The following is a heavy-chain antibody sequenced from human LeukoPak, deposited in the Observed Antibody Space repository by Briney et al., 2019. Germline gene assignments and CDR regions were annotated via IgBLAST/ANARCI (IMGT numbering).Heavy chain of an antibody. CDR3: AVGPISSSWYYFDY. D-gene: IGHD6-13*01. Sequence: SETLPLTCTVSGGSISNYYWSWIRQPPGKGLEWIGYIYYSGSTNYNPSLKSRVTISVDTSKNQFSLKLSSVTAADTAVYYCAVGPISSSWYYFDYWGQGTLVTVSS. CDR1: GGSISNYY. CDR2: IYYSGST. J-gene: IGHJ4*02. V-gene: IGHV4-59*08.